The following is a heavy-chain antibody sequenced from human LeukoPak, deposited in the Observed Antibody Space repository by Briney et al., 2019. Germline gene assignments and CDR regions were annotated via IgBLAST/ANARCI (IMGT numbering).Heavy chain of an antibody. CDR3: VQVVLTGQAFFDY. Sequence: SETLSLTCAVYGGSFSGYYWSWIRQPPGKGLEWIGEIDHSGSTKYNPSLMSRVTISVDTSKNQFSLKLNSVTAADTAVYYCVQVVLTGQAFFDYWGQGTLVTVSS. D-gene: IGHD3-9*01. J-gene: IGHJ4*02. V-gene: IGHV4-34*01. CDR1: GGSFSGYY. CDR2: IDHSGST.